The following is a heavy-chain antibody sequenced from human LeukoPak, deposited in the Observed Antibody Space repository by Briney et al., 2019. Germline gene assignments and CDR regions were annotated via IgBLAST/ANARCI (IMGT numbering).Heavy chain of an antibody. V-gene: IGHV4-30-2*01. CDR3: ARAWCSSTSCLNWFDP. CDR1: GGSFSGYY. CDR2: IYHSGST. D-gene: IGHD2-2*01. Sequence: KTSETLSLTCAVYGGSFSGYYWSWIRQPPGKGLEWIGYIYHSGSTYYNPSLKSRVSISVDRPKNQFSLKLNSVTAADTAVYYCARAWCSSTSCLNWFDPWGQGTLVTVSS. J-gene: IGHJ5*02.